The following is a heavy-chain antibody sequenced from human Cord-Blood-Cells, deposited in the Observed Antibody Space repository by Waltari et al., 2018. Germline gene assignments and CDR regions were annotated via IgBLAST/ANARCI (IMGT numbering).Heavy chain of an antibody. CDR2: ISSSSSTI. J-gene: IGHJ5*02. D-gene: IGHD6-19*01. Sequence: EVQLVESGGGLVQPGGSLRLSCAASGFTFSSYSMNWVRQAPGKGLEWVSDISSSSSTIYYAASVKGRFTISRDNAKNSLYLQMNSLRDEDTAVYYCARVTAVADWFDPWGQGTLVTVSS. V-gene: IGHV3-48*02. CDR1: GFTFSSYS. CDR3: ARVTAVADWFDP.